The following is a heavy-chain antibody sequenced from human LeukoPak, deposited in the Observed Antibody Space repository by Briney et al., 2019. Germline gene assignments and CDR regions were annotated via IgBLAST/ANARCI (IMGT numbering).Heavy chain of an antibody. Sequence: GGSLRLSCAASEFTFSSYSMNWVRQAPGKGLEWVSSISSSSSYIYYADSVKGRFTISRDNAKNSLYLQMNSLRAEDTAVYYCARGPTAKPYGSGSYSIFWGQGTLVTVSP. J-gene: IGHJ4*02. CDR3: ARGPTAKPYGSGSYSIF. CDR2: ISSSSSYI. V-gene: IGHV3-21*01. CDR1: EFTFSSYS. D-gene: IGHD3-10*01.